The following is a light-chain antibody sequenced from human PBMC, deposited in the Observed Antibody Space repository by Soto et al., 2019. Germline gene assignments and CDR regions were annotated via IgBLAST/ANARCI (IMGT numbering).Light chain of an antibody. CDR3: QQSHSTLT. CDR1: QSISNY. CDR2: AAS. V-gene: IGKV1-39*01. Sequence: DIQMTQSPSSLSASVGDRVTITCRTSQSISNYLNWYQQKPGKAPKLLISAASSLQSGVPSRFSGSGSGTDFTLTISSLQPEDSATYYCQQSHSTLTFGGGTKVEIK. J-gene: IGKJ4*01.